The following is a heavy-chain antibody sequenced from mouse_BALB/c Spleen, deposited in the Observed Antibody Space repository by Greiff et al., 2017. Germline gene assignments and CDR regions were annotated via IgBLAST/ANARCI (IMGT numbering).Heavy chain of an antibody. CDR3: ARGNYAMDY. Sequence: EVQLQESGPELVKPGASVKISCKASGYTFTDYYMNWVKQSHGKSLEWIGLVNPNNGGTSYNQKFKGKATLTVDKSSSTAYMELRSLTSEDSAVYYCARGNYAMDYWGQGTAVTVSS. V-gene: IGHV1-26*01. CDR2: VNPNNGGT. CDR1: GYTFTDYY. J-gene: IGHJ4*01.